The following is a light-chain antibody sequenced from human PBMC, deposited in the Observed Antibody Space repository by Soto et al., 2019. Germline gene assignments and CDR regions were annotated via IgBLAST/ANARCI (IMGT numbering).Light chain of an antibody. V-gene: IGLV2-14*01. Sequence: QSVLTQPASVSGSPGQSITISCTGTSSDVGGYNYVSWYQQHPGKAPNLIIFDVSNRPSGVSNRFCGSKSGNSASLTISGLQAEDEADYYCSSYTGSNTPVVFGGGTKVTVL. CDR3: SSYTGSNTPVV. CDR1: SSDVGGYNY. J-gene: IGLJ2*01. CDR2: DVS.